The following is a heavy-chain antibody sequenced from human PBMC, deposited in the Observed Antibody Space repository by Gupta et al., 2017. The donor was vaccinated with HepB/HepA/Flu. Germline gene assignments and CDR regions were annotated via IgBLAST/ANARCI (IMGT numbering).Heavy chain of an antibody. CDR3: ARGRGYYYDY. J-gene: IGHJ4*02. CDR1: GFIFSDYT. V-gene: IGHV3-64*01. CDR2: INNNGGKI. Sequence: GESGGGLVQPGGSLRLSCAASGFIFSDYTMRWVRQAPGKGLEYVAAINNNGGKIFYANSVKGRFTISRDNSENTLYLQMGSVRPEDRARYYCARGRGYYYDYWGQGTLVTVSS. D-gene: IGHD2-15*01.